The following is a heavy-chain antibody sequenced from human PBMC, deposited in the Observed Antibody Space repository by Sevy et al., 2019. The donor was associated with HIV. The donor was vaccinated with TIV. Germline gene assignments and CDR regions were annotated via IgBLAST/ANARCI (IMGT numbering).Heavy chain of an antibody. CDR1: GFTVSSNY. CDR3: ARGRVYCSSTSCYTDYYGMDV. CDR2: IYSGGST. D-gene: IGHD2-2*02. Sequence: GGSLRLSCAASGFTVSSNYMSWVRQAPGKGLEWVSVIYSGGSTYYADSVKGRFTISRDNSKNTRYLQMNSLRAEDTAVYYCARGRVYCSSTSCYTDYYGMDVWGQGTTVTVSS. J-gene: IGHJ6*02. V-gene: IGHV3-53*01.